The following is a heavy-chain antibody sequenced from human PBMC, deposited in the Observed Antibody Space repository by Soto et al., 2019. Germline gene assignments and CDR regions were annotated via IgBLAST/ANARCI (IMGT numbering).Heavy chain of an antibody. J-gene: IGHJ4*02. D-gene: IGHD5-12*01. CDR1: GFTFSRYA. Sequence: EVQLLETGGGLVQPGGSLRLSCAASGFTFSRYAMTWVRQAPGKGLEWVSGTRGSGGSTYYADYVKGRCTISRDNSKNTLYLQMNTVRAEDTAVYNCANAQFIGYECSLTFDSRGKGNLVTVYS. CDR2: TRGSGGST. CDR3: ANAQFIGYECSLTFDS. V-gene: IGHV3-23*01.